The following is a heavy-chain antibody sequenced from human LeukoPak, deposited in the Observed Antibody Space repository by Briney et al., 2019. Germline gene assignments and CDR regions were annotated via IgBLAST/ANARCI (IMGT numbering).Heavy chain of an antibody. CDR2: VKQDGTEK. CDR1: GFTFRDYW. J-gene: IGHJ4*02. CDR3: ARAGGTSWADY. Sequence: GGSPRLSCEASGFTFRDYWMTWVRQAPGKGLEWVANVKQDGTEKFYVDSVKGRFTISRDNGKNSLYLQMNSLRVEDTAIYYCARAGGTSWADYWGQGTLVTVSS. D-gene: IGHD6-13*01. V-gene: IGHV3-7*01.